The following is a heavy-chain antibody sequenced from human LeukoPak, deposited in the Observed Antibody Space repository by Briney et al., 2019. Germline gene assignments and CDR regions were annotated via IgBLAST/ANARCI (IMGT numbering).Heavy chain of an antibody. Sequence: GGSLRLSCAASGFTFSSYAMSWVRQAPGKGLEWVSYISSSSSTIYYADSVKDRFTISRDNAKNSLYLQMNSLRAEDTAVYYCARGEYYDFWSGPGVDYWGQGTLVTVSS. V-gene: IGHV3-48*01. CDR1: GFTFSSYA. J-gene: IGHJ4*02. CDR2: ISSSSSTI. D-gene: IGHD3-3*01. CDR3: ARGEYYDFWSGPGVDY.